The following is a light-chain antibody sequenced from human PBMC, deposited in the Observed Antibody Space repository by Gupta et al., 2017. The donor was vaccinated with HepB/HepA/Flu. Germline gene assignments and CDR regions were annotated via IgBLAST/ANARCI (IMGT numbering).Light chain of an antibody. Sequence: QSALTQPRSVSGSPGPSVTISCTGTSSDVGGYNYVSWYQQHPGKAPKLMIYDVSKRPAGVPGRFSGSKSGNTASLTISGREEEEEADYYRCSDAGSDTFVFGTGTKVTVL. J-gene: IGLJ1*01. CDR3: CSDAGSDTFV. CDR2: DVS. CDR1: SSDVGGYNY. V-gene: IGLV2-11*01.